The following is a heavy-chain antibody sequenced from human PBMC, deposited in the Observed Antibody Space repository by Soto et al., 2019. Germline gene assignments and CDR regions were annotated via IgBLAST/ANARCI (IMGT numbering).Heavy chain of an antibody. CDR1: GYSFSSSW. D-gene: IGHD6-13*01. V-gene: IGHV5-51*01. CDR3: ARHAGNSWKGDYFDY. Sequence: PGESLKISCQASGYSFSSSWIGWVRQMPGKGLEWMGIIDPNDSQTIYSPSLQGQVTISADKSIDTAYLQWSSLKTSDTAMYYCARHAGNSWKGDYFDYWGQGALVTVSS. CDR2: IDPNDSQT. J-gene: IGHJ4*02.